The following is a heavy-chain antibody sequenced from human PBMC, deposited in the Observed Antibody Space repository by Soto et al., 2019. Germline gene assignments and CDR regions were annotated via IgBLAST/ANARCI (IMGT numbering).Heavy chain of an antibody. V-gene: IGHV4-59*01. D-gene: IGHD3-22*01. CDR1: GDSISSYY. CDR2: LYYGRIA. CDR3: ALRIMAVVPEY. J-gene: IGHJ4*02. Sequence: QVQLQESGPGLVKPSETLSLTCAVSGDSISSYYCMWIRQPPGKGLESIGFLYYGRIANYHPSLKSRVTLSVDTSTNQCSLTLSSMTAADTAVYYCALRIMAVVPEYWGQGTLVTFSS.